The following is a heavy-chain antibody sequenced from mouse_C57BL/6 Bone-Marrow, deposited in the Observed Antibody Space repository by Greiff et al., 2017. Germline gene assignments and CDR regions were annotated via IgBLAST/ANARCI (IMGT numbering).Heavy chain of an antibody. Sequence: EVKLVESGGGLVKPGGSLKLSCAASGFPFSSYAMSWVRQTPEKRLEWVATISDGSSYTYYPDHVKGRFTISRDNAKNNLYLHMSHLTSEDTAMYYCASEGRIYDSNEVLSMDYWGKGTSVTVAS. D-gene: IGHD2-5*01. CDR3: ASEGRIYDSNEVLSMDY. V-gene: IGHV5-4*03. CDR1: GFPFSSYA. CDR2: ISDGSSYT. J-gene: IGHJ4*01.